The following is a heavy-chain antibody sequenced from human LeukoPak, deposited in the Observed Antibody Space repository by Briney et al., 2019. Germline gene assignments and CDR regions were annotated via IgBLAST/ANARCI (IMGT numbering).Heavy chain of an antibody. D-gene: IGHD3-22*01. J-gene: IGHJ4*02. CDR1: GGIFSRYA. CDR2: IIPIFGAA. CDR3: ARDAAIYDSSSFYYLW. V-gene: IGHV1-69*13. Sequence: EASVKVSCKASGGIFSRYAISWVRQAPGQRLEWMGGIIPIFGAANYAQKFQGRVTITADESTSTAYMELRSLRSEDTAVYYCARDAAIYDSSSFYYLWWGQGTLVTVSS.